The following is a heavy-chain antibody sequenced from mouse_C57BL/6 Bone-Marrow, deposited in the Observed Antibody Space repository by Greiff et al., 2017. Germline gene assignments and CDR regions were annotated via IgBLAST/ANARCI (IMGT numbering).Heavy chain of an antibody. V-gene: IGHV14-4*01. J-gene: IGHJ2*01. CDR1: GFNIKDDY. Sequence: EVQLQQSGAELVRPGASVKLSCTASGFNIKDDYMHWVKQRPEQGLEWIGWIDPENGDTEYASKFQGKATRTAHTSSNTAYLQLSSLTSEDTAAYYCTTKFLYYYGPYWGQGTTLTVSS. D-gene: IGHD1-1*01. CDR3: TTKFLYYYGPY. CDR2: IDPENGDT.